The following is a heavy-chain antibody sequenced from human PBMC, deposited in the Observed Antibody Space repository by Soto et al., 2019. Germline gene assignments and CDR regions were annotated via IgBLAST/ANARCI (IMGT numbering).Heavy chain of an antibody. CDR1: GFTFSSYA. CDR2: ISYDGSNK. J-gene: IGHJ3*02. V-gene: IGHV3-30-3*01. D-gene: IGHD6-13*01. Sequence: GGSLRLSCAASGFTFSSYAMHWVRQAPGKGLEWVAVISYDGSNKYYADSVKGRFTISRDNSKNTLYLQMNSRRAEDTAVYYCARDGAAAGTGAFDIWGQGTMVTVSS. CDR3: ARDGAAAGTGAFDI.